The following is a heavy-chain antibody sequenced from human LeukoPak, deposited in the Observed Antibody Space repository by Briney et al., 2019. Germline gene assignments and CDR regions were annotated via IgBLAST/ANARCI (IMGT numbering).Heavy chain of an antibody. CDR2: IYHSGST. Sequence: SETLSLTCTVSGGSISSGSYYWSWIRQPAGKGLEWIGGIYHSGSTYSNPSLKSRVTISVDKSKNQFSLNLTSLTAADTAVYYCARERQIAVITGSTFDLWGPGALVTVSS. CDR3: ARERQIAVITGSTFDL. J-gene: IGHJ3*01. D-gene: IGHD3-22*01. CDR1: GGSISSGSYY. V-gene: IGHV4-61*10.